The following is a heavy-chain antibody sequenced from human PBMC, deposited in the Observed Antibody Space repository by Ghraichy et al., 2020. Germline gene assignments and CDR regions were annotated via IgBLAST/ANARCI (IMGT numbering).Heavy chain of an antibody. CDR2: IYSGGTT. Sequence: GESLNISCAASGFTVSSNYMSWVRQAPGKGLQWVSVIYSGGTTYYADSVKGRFTISRDNSKNTLYLQMNSLRVEDTAVYYCARDSSGWFVFDYWGPGTLVSVSS. CDR1: GFTVSSNY. D-gene: IGHD6-19*01. CDR3: ARDSSGWFVFDY. V-gene: IGHV3-53*01. J-gene: IGHJ4*02.